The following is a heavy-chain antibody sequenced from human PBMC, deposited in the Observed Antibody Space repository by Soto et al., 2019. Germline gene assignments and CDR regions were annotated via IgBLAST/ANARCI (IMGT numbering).Heavy chain of an antibody. CDR2: ISGGIGST. V-gene: IGHV3-23*01. Sequence: EVQLLESGGGLVQPGGSLRLSCVASGFSFGTYAMTWVRQVPGKGLEWVSTISGGIGSTFYADSVKGRFTISRDITKKMLFLDMSGVRGEDTGTYYCAMGAARYFDYWGRGTLVSVSS. J-gene: IGHJ4*02. CDR1: GFSFGTYA. D-gene: IGHD1-26*01. CDR3: AMGAARYFDY.